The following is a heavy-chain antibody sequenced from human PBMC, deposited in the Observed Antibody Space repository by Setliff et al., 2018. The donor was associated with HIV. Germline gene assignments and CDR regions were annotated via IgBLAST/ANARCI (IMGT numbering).Heavy chain of an antibody. Sequence: ASVKVSCKTSGYTFTAYYIYWVRQAPGHGLELMGRIHPNTGSTNYLQKFQGRVSITRDTSMSTVYMTLTGLTSDDTAVYYCAKQGYADSLYAFDVWGQGTTVTVSS. CDR1: GYTFTAYY. V-gene: IGHV1-2*06. D-gene: IGHD3-16*01. CDR3: AKQGYADSLYAFDV. CDR2: IHPNTGST. J-gene: IGHJ3*01.